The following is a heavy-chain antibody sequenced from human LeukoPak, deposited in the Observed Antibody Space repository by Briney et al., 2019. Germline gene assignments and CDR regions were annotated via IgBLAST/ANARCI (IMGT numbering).Heavy chain of an antibody. Sequence: GGSLRLSCAASGFTFSSYWMSWVRQAPGKGLEWVANIKQDGSEKYYVDSVKGRFTISRDNAKNSLYLQMDSLRAEDTAVYYCASEGVAYFDYWGQGTLVTVPS. CDR2: IKQDGSEK. D-gene: IGHD3-3*01. CDR3: ASEGVAYFDY. CDR1: GFTFSSYW. V-gene: IGHV3-7*01. J-gene: IGHJ4*02.